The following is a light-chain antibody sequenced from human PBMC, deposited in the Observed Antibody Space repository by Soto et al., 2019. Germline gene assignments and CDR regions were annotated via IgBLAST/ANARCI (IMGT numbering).Light chain of an antibody. Sequence: QPVLTQSPSASASLGASVKLTCTLSSGHNNYAIAWHQQQPEKGPRYLMKLNSDGSHSKGDGIPDRFSGSSSGTERYLTISSHQSEDEADYYCQTWGTGIVVFGGGTKVTVL. J-gene: IGLJ2*01. CDR3: QTWGTGIVV. V-gene: IGLV4-69*01. CDR2: LNSDGSH. CDR1: SGHNNYA.